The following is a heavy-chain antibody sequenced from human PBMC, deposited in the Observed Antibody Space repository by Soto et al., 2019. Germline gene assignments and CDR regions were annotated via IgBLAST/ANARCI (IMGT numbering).Heavy chain of an antibody. J-gene: IGHJ4*02. CDR3: ASKHLAVLRGVLDY. CDR2: ISYDGSNK. V-gene: IGHV3-30-3*01. CDR1: GFTFSSYA. Sequence: GGSLRLSCAASGFTFSSYAMHWVRQAPGKGLEWVAVISYDGSNKYYADSVKGRFTISRDNSKNTLYLQMNSLRAEDTAVYYCASKHLAVLRGVLDYWGQGTLVTVSS. D-gene: IGHD4-17*01.